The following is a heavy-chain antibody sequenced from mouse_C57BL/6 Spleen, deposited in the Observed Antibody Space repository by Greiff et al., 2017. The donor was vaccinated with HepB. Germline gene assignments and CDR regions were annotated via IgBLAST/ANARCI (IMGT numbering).Heavy chain of an antibody. J-gene: IGHJ2*01. V-gene: IGHV1-82*01. Sequence: VQLQESGPELVKPGASVKISCKASGYAFSSSWMNWVKQRPGKGLEWIGRIYPGDGDTNYNGKFKGKATLTADKSSSTAYMQLSSLTSEDSAVYFCARMDDYAFDYWGQGTTLTVSS. CDR1: GYAFSSSW. D-gene: IGHD2-4*01. CDR3: ARMDDYAFDY. CDR2: IYPGDGDT.